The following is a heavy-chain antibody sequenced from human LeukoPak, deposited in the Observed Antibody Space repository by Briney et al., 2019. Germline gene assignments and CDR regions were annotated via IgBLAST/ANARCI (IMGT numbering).Heavy chain of an antibody. CDR3: ATSPMITFGGVITSSPGNYFDY. CDR2: FDPEDGET. CDR1: GYTLTELS. Sequence: GASVKVYCKVSGYTLTELSLHWVRQAPGKRLEWMGGFDPEDGETIYAQKFQGRVTMTEDTSTDTAYMELSSLRSEDTAVYYCATSPMITFGGVITSSPGNYFDYWGQGTLVTVSS. J-gene: IGHJ4*02. D-gene: IGHD3-16*02. V-gene: IGHV1-24*01.